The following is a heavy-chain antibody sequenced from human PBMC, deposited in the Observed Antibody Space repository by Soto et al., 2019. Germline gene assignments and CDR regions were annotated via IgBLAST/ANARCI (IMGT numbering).Heavy chain of an antibody. CDR3: AKVQHRSSSGWYPYYYYGMDV. V-gene: IGHV3-74*01. D-gene: IGHD6-19*01. CDR1: GFTFSSYW. Sequence: PGGSLSLSCAASGFTFSSYWMHWVRQAPGKGLVWVSRINSDGSSTSYADSVKGRFTISRDNSRNTLYLQMNSLRAEDTAVYYCAKVQHRSSSGWYPYYYYGMDVWGQGTTVTVSS. CDR2: INSDGSST. J-gene: IGHJ6*02.